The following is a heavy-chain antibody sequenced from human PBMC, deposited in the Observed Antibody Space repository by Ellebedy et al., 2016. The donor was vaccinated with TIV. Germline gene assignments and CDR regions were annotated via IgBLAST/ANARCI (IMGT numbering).Heavy chain of an antibody. J-gene: IGHJ4*02. CDR1: GFTFSSYS. V-gene: IGHV3-21*01. Sequence: GESLKISCAASGFTFSSYSMNWLRQAPEKRLEWVSSISSSSSYIYYADSVKGRFTISRENAKNSLYRQMNSLRAEDTAVYYCAKQSQKIATIPGDLGYWGQGTLVTVSS. CDR3: AKQSQKIATIPGDLGY. CDR2: ISSSSSYI. D-gene: IGHD5-24*01.